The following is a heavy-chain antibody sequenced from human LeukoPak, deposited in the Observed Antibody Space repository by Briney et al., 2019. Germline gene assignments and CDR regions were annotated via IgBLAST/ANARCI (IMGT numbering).Heavy chain of an antibody. D-gene: IGHD3-10*01. CDR3: AKAPRYYGSGSYYLEY. J-gene: IGHJ4*02. V-gene: IGHV7-4-1*01. Sequence: ASVKVSCKASGYTFTDNAMNWVRQAPGQGLEWMGWINTNTGSPTYAQGFTGRFVFSLDTSVSTAYPQIASLKAEDTAVYFCAKAPRYYGSGSYYLEYWGQGTLVTVSS. CDR1: GYTFTDNA. CDR2: INTNTGSP.